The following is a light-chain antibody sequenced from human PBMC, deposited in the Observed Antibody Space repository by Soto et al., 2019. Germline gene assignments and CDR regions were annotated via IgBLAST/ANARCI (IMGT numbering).Light chain of an antibody. Sequence: EIVMTQSPATLSLSPGETATLSCRASQSVHSNLAWFQQHPGQAPRLLIYGASSRATGIPVRCSGSGSGTEVTLTISSLQPEDFVVYYCQQYTDWPWGTFGGGTQVGIK. CDR3: QQYTDWPWGT. J-gene: IGKJ4*01. CDR1: QSVHSN. CDR2: GAS. V-gene: IGKV3-15*01.